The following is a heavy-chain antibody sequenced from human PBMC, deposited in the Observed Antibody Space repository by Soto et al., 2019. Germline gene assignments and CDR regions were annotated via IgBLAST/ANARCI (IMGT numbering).Heavy chain of an antibody. CDR1: GGSFRNYG. J-gene: IGHJ6*02. CDR2: IMPVFGTA. V-gene: IGHV1-69*01. CDR3: ARARDYDLLTAREYALDV. Sequence: QVQLVQSGAEVKKPGSSVRVSCKVSGGSFRNYGITWVRQSPGQGLEWMGGIMPVFGTAVYAQKFQGRVTISADEFTTTACLELSSLSSDDTAVYFCARARDYDLLTAREYALDVWGQGTTVTV. D-gene: IGHD3-9*01.